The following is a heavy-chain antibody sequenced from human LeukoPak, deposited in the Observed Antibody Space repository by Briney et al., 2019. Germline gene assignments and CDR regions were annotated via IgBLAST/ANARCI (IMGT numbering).Heavy chain of an antibody. D-gene: IGHD6-25*01. V-gene: IGHV1-8*02. CDR3: ARDGIAAGLDV. CDR2: LNPNSGNT. CDR1: GYTFTSYD. J-gene: IGHJ6*04. Sequence: ASVKVSCKASGYTFTSYDINWVRQATGQGLEWMGWLNPNSGNTGYAQKFQGRVTMTRDTSISTAYMELSRLRSDDTAVYYCARDGIAAGLDVWGKGTTVTVSS.